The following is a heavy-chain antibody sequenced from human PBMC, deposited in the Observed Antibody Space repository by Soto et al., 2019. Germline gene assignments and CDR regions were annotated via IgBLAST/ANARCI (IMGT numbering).Heavy chain of an antibody. CDR2: IKPDGSEQ. D-gene: IGHD6-13*01. V-gene: IGHV3-7*01. CDR1: GFTFSSNW. CDR3: ATVPWTAAAS. Sequence: GGSLRLSCAASGFTFSSNWMNWVRQAPGKGLEWVATIKPDGSEQDYVETVKGRFTISRDNAKNSVHLQMNSLRAEDTAVYYCATVPWTAAASWGQGTLVTVSS. J-gene: IGHJ5*02.